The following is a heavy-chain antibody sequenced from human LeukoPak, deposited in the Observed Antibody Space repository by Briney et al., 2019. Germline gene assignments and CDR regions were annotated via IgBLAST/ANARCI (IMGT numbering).Heavy chain of an antibody. CDR3: AKLYYYDSSGYSGDWFDP. V-gene: IGHV3-23*01. J-gene: IGHJ5*02. CDR1: GFTFSSYA. D-gene: IGHD3-22*01. Sequence: GGSLRLSCAASGFTFSSYAMSWVRQAPGKGLEWVSAISGSGGSTYYADSVKGRFTISRDNSKNTLYLQMNSLRAEDTAVYYCAKLYYYDSSGYSGDWFDPWGQGTLVTVSS. CDR2: ISGSGGST.